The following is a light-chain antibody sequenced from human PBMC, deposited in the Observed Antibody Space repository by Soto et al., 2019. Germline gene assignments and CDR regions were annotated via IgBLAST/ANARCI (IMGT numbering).Light chain of an antibody. Sequence: QSALTQPASVSGSPGQSITISCTGTSSDVGRYNFVSWFQQHPGKAPKLMIFEVSTRPSGVSNGFSGSKSGNTASLTISGLQIEDEADYYCCSYTSSTSAVFGGGTQLTVL. CDR1: SSDVGRYNF. J-gene: IGLJ2*01. CDR2: EVS. CDR3: CSYTSSTSAV. V-gene: IGLV2-14*01.